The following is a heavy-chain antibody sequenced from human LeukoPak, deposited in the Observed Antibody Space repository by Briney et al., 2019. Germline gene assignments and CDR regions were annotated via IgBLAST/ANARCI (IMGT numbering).Heavy chain of an antibody. CDR1: GFTFSSYW. D-gene: IGHD3-3*01. Sequence: GGSLRLSCAASGFTFSSYWMSWVRQAPGKGLEWVANIKQDGSEKYYVDSVKGRFTISRDNAKNSLYLQMNSLRAEDTAVYYCARTLRFLEWLPYYFDYWGQGTLVTVSS. CDR3: ARTLRFLEWLPYYFDY. J-gene: IGHJ4*02. V-gene: IGHV3-7*01. CDR2: IKQDGSEK.